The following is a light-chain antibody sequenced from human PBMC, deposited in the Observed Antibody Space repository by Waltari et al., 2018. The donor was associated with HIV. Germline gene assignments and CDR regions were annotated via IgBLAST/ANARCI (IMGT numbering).Light chain of an antibody. CDR1: QSISRY. CDR2: AAS. Sequence: DIQMTQSPSSLSASVVHRVTITCRASQSISRYLNWYQQKPGKAPKLRIYAASSLQSGVPSRFSGSGSGTDFTLTSSSLQPEDFATYYCQQSYSTPPGTFGQGTKVEIK. V-gene: IGKV1-39*01. CDR3: QQSYSTPPGT. J-gene: IGKJ1*01.